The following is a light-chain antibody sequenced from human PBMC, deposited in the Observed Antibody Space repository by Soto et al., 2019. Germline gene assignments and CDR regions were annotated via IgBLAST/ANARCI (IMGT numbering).Light chain of an antibody. CDR2: GNS. V-gene: IGLV1-40*01. Sequence: QSVLTQPPSVSGAPGQRVTISCTGSSSNIGAGFDVHWYHQIAGTAPKLLIYGNSNRPSGVPDRFSGSKSGTSASLAINGLQAEDEAEYYCQSYDNSLSGSGVFGTGTKVTVL. CDR3: QSYDNSLSGSGV. J-gene: IGLJ1*01. CDR1: SSNIGAGFD.